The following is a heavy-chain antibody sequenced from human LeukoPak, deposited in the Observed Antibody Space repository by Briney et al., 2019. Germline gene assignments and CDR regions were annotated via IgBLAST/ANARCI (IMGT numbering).Heavy chain of an antibody. CDR3: ARAATVTAESAFGY. D-gene: IGHD4-17*01. CDR1: GYTFTTYA. CDR2: INPANGYA. J-gene: IGHJ4*02. Sequence: ASVKVSCKASGYTFTTYAMHWVRQAPGQTLEWLGWINPANGYAKYSQELQGRVTITRDTSASAAYLELSSLRSEDMAVYYCARAATVTAESAFGYWGQGTLVTVSS. V-gene: IGHV1-3*03.